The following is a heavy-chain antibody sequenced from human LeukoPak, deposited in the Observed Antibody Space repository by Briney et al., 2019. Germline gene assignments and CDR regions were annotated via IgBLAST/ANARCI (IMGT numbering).Heavy chain of an antibody. V-gene: IGHV3-23*01. CDR2: ISGSGRAT. J-gene: IGHJ6*03. D-gene: IGHD2-15*01. CDR1: GFTFSSYA. Sequence: GGSLRLSCAASGFTFSSYAMSWVRQAPGKGLEWVSFISGSGRATYYADSVKGRFTISRDNSKNTLYLQMNSLRAEDTALYYCAKDKLDCGGSSCYSTLSYYYFMDVWGKGTTVAVSS. CDR3: AKDKLDCGGSSCYSTLSYYYFMDV.